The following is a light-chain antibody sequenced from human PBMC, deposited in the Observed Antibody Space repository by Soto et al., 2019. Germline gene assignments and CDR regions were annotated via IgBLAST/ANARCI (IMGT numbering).Light chain of an antibody. Sequence: DIQMTQSPSTLSASVGDRVTITCRASQSISNWLAWYQQKPGKAPKLLIFRAASLESGVPSRFSGSGSGSEFNLTLSSLRPDDFATYYCHQYNSYTPRLTFGGGTKVETK. CDR1: QSISNW. J-gene: IGKJ4*01. CDR3: HQYNSYTPRLT. V-gene: IGKV1-5*03. CDR2: RAA.